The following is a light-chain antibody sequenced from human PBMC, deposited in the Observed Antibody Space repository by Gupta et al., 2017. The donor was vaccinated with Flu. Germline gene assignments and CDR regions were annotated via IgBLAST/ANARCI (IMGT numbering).Light chain of an antibody. V-gene: IGKV3-20*01. CDR1: QSDGNSY. Sequence: PGTPAVSPGKRATPSRRPSQSDGNSYLAWYQQKPGQAPQLLIYGASSRATGIPDRFSGSGSGTDFTLKISRVEAEDFGVYYCKQDGKTPRTFGQGTQVEIK. CDR3: KQDGKTPRT. CDR2: GAS. J-gene: IGKJ5*01.